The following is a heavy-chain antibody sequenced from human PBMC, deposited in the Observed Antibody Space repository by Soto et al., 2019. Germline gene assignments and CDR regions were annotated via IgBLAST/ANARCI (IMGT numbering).Heavy chain of an antibody. CDR1: GFTFSSYE. V-gene: IGHV3-48*03. Sequence: EVQLVESGGGLVQPGGSLRLSCAASGFTFSSYEMNWVRQAPGKGLEWVSYISSSGSTIYYADSVKGRFTISRDNAKNSLYLQMNSLRAEDTAVYYCARDDMTTVTAGGMDVWGQGTTVTVSS. CDR2: ISSSGSTI. CDR3: ARDDMTTVTAGGMDV. D-gene: IGHD4-17*01. J-gene: IGHJ6*02.